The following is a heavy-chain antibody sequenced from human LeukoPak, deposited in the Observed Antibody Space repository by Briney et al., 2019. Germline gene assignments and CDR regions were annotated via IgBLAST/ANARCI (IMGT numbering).Heavy chain of an antibody. CDR3: AKDVYHYESSGYYDY. J-gene: IGHJ4*02. Sequence: GRSLRLSCAASGFIFSSYGMHWVRQAPGKGLEWVAVISHHGSNKYYADSVKGRFTISRDNSKNTVYLQMNSLRAEDTAVYYCAKDVYHYESSGYYDYWGQGTLVTVSS. CDR2: ISHHGSNK. CDR1: GFIFSSYG. D-gene: IGHD3-22*01. V-gene: IGHV3-30*18.